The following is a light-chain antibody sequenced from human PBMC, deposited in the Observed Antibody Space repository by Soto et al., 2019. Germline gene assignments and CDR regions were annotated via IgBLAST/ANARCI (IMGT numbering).Light chain of an antibody. J-gene: IGKJ5*01. Sequence: ASQTISTNLAGYQQKSGQAPRLLIYGASTRAAGIPARFSGSGSGTQFTLTINSLQSEDFAVYYCQQFNHWPAITFGQGTRLEIK. CDR1: QTISTN. CDR3: QQFNHWPAIT. CDR2: GAS. V-gene: IGKV3-15*01.